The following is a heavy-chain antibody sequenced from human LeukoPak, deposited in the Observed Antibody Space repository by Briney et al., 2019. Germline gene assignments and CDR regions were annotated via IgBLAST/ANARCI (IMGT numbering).Heavy chain of an antibody. CDR2: INAGNGNT. V-gene: IGHV1-3*01. Sequence: ASVKVSCKASGYTFTSYAIHWVRQASGQRLEWMGWINAGNGNTRYSQKFQGRVTITRDTSASTAYMELSSLRSEDTAVYYCARDQADCSGGSCLFYYYYGMDVWGQGTTVTVSS. J-gene: IGHJ6*02. D-gene: IGHD2-15*01. CDR1: GYTFTSYA. CDR3: ARDQADCSGGSCLFYYYYGMDV.